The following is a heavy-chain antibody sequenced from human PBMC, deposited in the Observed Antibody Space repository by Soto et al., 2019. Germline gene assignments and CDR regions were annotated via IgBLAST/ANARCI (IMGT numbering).Heavy chain of an antibody. V-gene: IGHV3-23*01. CDR2: ISGSGGNT. CDR3: AKEDSHSLGMDA. CDR1: GFTFSNFA. J-gene: IGHJ6*02. D-gene: IGHD6-6*01. Sequence: EVQLLESGGGLVQPGGSLRLSCAASGFTFSNFAMSWVRQAPGKGLQWVSSISGSGGNTYYTDSVKGRFAISRDNSANTQYVKRSSLRAEDTAVYFCAKEDSHSLGMDAWGQGTTVTVSS.